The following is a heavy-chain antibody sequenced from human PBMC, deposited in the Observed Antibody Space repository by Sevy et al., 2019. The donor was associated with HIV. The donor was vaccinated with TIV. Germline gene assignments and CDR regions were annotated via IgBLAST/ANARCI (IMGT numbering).Heavy chain of an antibody. V-gene: IGHV3-23*01. Sequence: GGSLRLSCAASGFIFSSYAMSWVRQAPGKGLEWVSAISGSGGSTYYADSVKGRFTISRDNSKNTLYLQMNSLRAEDTAVYYCAKDLGSPRPYYYYGMDVWGQGTTVTVSS. D-gene: IGHD3-16*01. CDR2: ISGSGGST. J-gene: IGHJ6*02. CDR3: AKDLGSPRPYYYYGMDV. CDR1: GFIFSSYA.